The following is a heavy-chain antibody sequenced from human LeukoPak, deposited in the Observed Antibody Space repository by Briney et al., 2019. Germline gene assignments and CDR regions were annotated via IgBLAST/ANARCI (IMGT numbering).Heavy chain of an antibody. CDR2: IYYSGST. D-gene: IGHD3-22*01. V-gene: IGHV4-59*08. J-gene: IGHJ3*02. CDR3: ARGLYGYYYDSSGYPPDLAFDI. CDR1: GGSIGSYY. Sequence: PSETLSLTCTVSGGSIGSYYWSWIRQPPGKGLEWIGYIYYSGSTNYNPSLKSRVTISVDTSKNQFSLKLSSVTAADTAVYYCARGLYGYYYDSSGYPPDLAFDIWGQGTMVTVSS.